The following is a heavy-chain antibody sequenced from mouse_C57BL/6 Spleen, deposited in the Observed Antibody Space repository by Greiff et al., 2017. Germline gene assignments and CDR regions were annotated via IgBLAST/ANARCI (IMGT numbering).Heavy chain of an antibody. V-gene: IGHV1-80*01. D-gene: IGHD4-1*01. CDR2: IYPGDGDT. CDR3: AITGTDYFDY. J-gene: IGHJ2*01. CDR1: GYAFSSYW. Sequence: FQLQQSGAELVKPGASVKISCKASGYAFSSYWMNWVKQRPGKGLEWIGQIYPGDGDTNYNGKFKGKATLTAYKSSSTAYMQLSSLTSADSAVYFCAITGTDYFDYWGQGTTRTVSS.